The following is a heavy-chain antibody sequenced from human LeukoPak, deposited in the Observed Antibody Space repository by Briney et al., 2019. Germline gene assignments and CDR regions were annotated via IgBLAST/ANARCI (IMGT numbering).Heavy chain of an antibody. CDR2: INPSGGST. J-gene: IGHJ4*02. CDR1: GYTFITYY. V-gene: IGHV1-46*01. D-gene: IGHD2-15*01. CDR3: AREGPVVMGPDY. Sequence: ASVKVSCKASGYTFITYYIHLVRQAPGQGLEWMGVINPSGGSTSYAQKFQGRVRMTRDTSTRTVYMELYSLRSEDTAVYYCAREGPVVMGPDYWGQGTLVTVSS.